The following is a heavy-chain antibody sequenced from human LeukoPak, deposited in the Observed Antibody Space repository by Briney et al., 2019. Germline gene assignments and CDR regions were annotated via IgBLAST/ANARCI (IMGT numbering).Heavy chain of an antibody. D-gene: IGHD2/OR15-2a*01. CDR2: ISYDGSNK. V-gene: IGHV3-30*18. Sequence: GGSLRLSCAASGFTFSSYGMHWVRQAPGKGLEWVAVISYDGSNKYYADSVKGRFTISRDNSKNTLYLQMNSLRAEDTAVYYCAKDAFYNWGQGTLVTVSS. J-gene: IGHJ4*02. CDR1: GFTFSSYG. CDR3: AKDAFYN.